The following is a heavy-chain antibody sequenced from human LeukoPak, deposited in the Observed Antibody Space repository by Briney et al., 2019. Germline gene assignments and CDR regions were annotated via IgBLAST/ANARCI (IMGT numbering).Heavy chain of an antibody. J-gene: IGHJ4*02. CDR1: GGSFSDYF. Sequence: SETLSLTCAVYGGSFSDYFWMWIRQPPGKGLEWIGEINHYGSTNYNPSLKSRVTISGDTSKNQFSLRLSSVTAADTAVYYCARWSSGRDDYWGQGTLVTVSS. V-gene: IGHV4-34*01. CDR2: INHYGST. D-gene: IGHD3-22*01. CDR3: ARWSSGRDDY.